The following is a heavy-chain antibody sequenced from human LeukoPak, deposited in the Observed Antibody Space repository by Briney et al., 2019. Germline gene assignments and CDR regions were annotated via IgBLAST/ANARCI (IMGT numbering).Heavy chain of an antibody. CDR2: ISGSGGST. V-gene: IGHV3-23*01. CDR1: GFTFSTHA. D-gene: IGHD4-17*01. Sequence: GGSLRLSCAASGFTFSTHAMSWVRQPPEKGLEWVPTISGSGGSTYYADSVKGRFTISRDNSKNTLYLQMNSLRAEDTAVYYCAKAHLTERYGPPPGNWGQGTLVTVSS. CDR3: AKAHLTERYGPPPGN. J-gene: IGHJ4*02.